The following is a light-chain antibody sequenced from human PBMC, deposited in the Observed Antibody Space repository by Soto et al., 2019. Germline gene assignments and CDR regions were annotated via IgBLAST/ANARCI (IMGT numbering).Light chain of an antibody. Sequence: DIQMTQSPTSLSASVGDRVTITCRASQGIRNYVAWYQQIPGKAPKLLIYAASTLQSGVPSRFSGSGSGTDFTLTINGLQPEDVATYSCQKYNSAPQLTFGGGTKVEI. J-gene: IGKJ4*01. CDR1: QGIRNY. CDR2: AAS. V-gene: IGKV1-27*01. CDR3: QKYNSAPQLT.